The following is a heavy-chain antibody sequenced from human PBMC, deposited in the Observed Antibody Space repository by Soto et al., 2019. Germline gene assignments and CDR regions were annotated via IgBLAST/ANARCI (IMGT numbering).Heavy chain of an antibody. J-gene: IGHJ4*02. CDR3: ARAPGTGELDY. V-gene: IGHV3-21*01. CDR1: GFTFSTHN. D-gene: IGHD3-10*01. Sequence: EVHLVESGGGLVKPGGSLRLSCAASGFTFSTHNMNWVRQAPGKGLEWVSSISSSTTYIYYTDSVKGRFTISRDNAKNSLYLQMNSLRAEDTAVYSCARAPGTGELDYWGQGTLVTVSS. CDR2: ISSSTTYI.